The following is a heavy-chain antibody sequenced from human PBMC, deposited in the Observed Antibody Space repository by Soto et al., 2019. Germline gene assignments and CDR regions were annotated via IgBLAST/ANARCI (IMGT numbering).Heavy chain of an antibody. Sequence: QVQLVESGGGVVQPGRSLRLSCAASGFTFSSYGMHWVRQAPGKGLEWVAVIWYDGSNKYYADSVKGRFTISRDNSKNPLYLQMNSLRAEDTAVYYCARGADSSGWYPGWFDPWGQGTLVTVSS. V-gene: IGHV3-33*01. CDR1: GFTFSSYG. CDR2: IWYDGSNK. D-gene: IGHD6-19*01. CDR3: ARGADSSGWYPGWFDP. J-gene: IGHJ5*02.